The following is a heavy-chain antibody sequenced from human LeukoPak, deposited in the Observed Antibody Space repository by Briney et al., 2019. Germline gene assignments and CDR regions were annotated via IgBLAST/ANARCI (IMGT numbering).Heavy chain of an antibody. V-gene: IGHV3-7*01. D-gene: IGHD6-19*01. Sequence: GSLRLSCAASGFSFSTYWMRWVRQAPGKGLEWVACVNEDESKKYYVDSVKGRFTISRDNAKNSLYLQMNSLRAEDTAIYYCARDGGSGWYSDYWGQGTLVTVSS. J-gene: IGHJ4*02. CDR2: VNEDESKK. CDR3: ARDGGSGWYSDY. CDR1: GFSFSTYW.